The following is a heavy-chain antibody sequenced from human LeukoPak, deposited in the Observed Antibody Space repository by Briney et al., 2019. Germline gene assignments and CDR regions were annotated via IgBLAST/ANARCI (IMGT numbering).Heavy chain of an antibody. CDR2: ISAYNAET. J-gene: IGHJ6*03. V-gene: IGHV1-18*01. CDR3: ARSSGSSEPRYYYYMDV. D-gene: IGHD1-26*01. Sequence: ASVKVPCKASGYRFLSYGISWVRQVPGQGLEWLGWISAYNAETSYSQNLQGRVTMTTDTSTSTAYMELRSLRSDDTAVNFCARSSGSSEPRYYYYMDVWGTGTTVIISS. CDR1: GYRFLSYG.